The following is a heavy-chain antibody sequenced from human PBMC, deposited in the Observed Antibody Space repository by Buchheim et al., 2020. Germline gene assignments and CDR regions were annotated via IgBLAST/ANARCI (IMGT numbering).Heavy chain of an antibody. CDR2: ISYDGSNK. Sequence: QVQLVESGGGVVQPGRSLRLSCAASGFTFSSYGMHWVRQAPGKGLEWVAVISYDGSNKYYADSVKVRFTISRDNSKNTLYLQMNSLRAEDTAVYYCAKDREYYFDYWGQGTL. V-gene: IGHV3-30*18. CDR1: GFTFSSYG. CDR3: AKDREYYFDY. J-gene: IGHJ4*02. D-gene: IGHD3-10*01.